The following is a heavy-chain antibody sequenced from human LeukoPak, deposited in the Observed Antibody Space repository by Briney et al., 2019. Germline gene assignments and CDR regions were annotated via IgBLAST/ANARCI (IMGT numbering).Heavy chain of an antibody. V-gene: IGHV3-30*18. CDR3: AKDRRLVVPAAMRRLTNYYGMDV. D-gene: IGHD2-2*01. CDR1: GFTFSSYG. Sequence: GRSLRLSCAASGFTFSSYGMHWVRQAPGKGLEWVAVISYDGSNKYYADSVKGRFTISRDNSKNTLYLQMNSLRAEDTAVYYCAKDRRLVVPAAMRRLTNYYGMDVWGQGTTVTVSS. CDR2: ISYDGSNK. J-gene: IGHJ6*02.